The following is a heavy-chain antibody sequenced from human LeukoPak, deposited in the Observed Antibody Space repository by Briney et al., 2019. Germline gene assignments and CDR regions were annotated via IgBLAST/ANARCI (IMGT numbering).Heavy chain of an antibody. CDR1: GCSFSGYY. CDR3: ARNRHFDY. Sequence: SETLSLTCAVYGCSFSGYYLSWIRQPPGKGLEWVGEINHNGSTNYNASLKSRVTISVDTSKIQFSLRLSSVTAADTAVYYCARNRHFDYWGQGTLVTVSS. D-gene: IGHD1-14*01. V-gene: IGHV4-34*01. CDR2: INHNGST. J-gene: IGHJ4*02.